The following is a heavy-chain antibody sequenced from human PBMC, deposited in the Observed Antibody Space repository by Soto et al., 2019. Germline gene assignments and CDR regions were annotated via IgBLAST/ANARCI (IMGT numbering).Heavy chain of an antibody. CDR3: ARDLYSSSWGFDY. CDR1: GFTFSSYA. D-gene: IGHD6-13*01. CDR2: ISGSGGST. Sequence: EVQLLESGGGLVQPGGSLRLSCAASGFTFSSYAMSWVRQAPGKGLEWVSAISGSGGSTYYADSVKGRFTISRDNSKNTLYLQMNSLRAEDTAVYYCARDLYSSSWGFDYWGQGTLVTVSS. V-gene: IGHV3-23*01. J-gene: IGHJ4*02.